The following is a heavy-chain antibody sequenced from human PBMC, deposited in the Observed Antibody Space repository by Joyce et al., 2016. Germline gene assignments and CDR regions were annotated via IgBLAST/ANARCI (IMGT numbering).Heavy chain of an antibody. CDR2: IYYTGRT. CDR1: GASITGATYY. V-gene: IGHV4-39*07. CDR3: ARGIYFGSGTYYGHDAFDI. Sequence: QLHLQESGPGLLKPSETLSLTCTVSGASITGATYYWGWIRQSPGQGLEWIGSIYYTGRTFYSPSLESAVSMSVDTSNNWFSLKLSSVTAADTAIYFCARGIYFGSGTYYGHDAFDIWGQGTMLTVSS. D-gene: IGHD3-10*01. J-gene: IGHJ3*02.